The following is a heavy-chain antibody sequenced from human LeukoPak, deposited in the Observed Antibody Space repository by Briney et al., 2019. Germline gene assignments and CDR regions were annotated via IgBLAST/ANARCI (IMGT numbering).Heavy chain of an antibody. CDR3: AKDRDPYSSGTWDS. J-gene: IGHJ1*01. V-gene: IGHV3-30*18. D-gene: IGHD3-22*01. CDR2: RSDDGSAQ. CDR1: GFTFNKYG. Sequence: PGGSLRLSCIASGFTFNKYGMHWVRQAPGKGLEWVAVRSDDGSAQHYADSARGRFTISRDNSKNTLSLQMNSLRPEDTAMYFCAKDRDPYSSGTWDSWGQGTLVIVSS.